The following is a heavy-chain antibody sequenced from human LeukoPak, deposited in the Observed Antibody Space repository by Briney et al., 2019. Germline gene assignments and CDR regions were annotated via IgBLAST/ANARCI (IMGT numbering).Heavy chain of an antibody. J-gene: IGHJ6*03. Sequence: GESLKISSKGSEYTFTSYWIGWVRQMPGKGLEWMGIIYPGDSDTRYSPSFQGQVTISADKSINTAYLQWSSLKASDTAMYYCARVTGSSFYYYYMDVWGKGTTVTVSS. D-gene: IGHD2-2*01. CDR3: ARVTGSSFYYYYMDV. CDR1: EYTFTSYW. V-gene: IGHV5-51*01. CDR2: IYPGDSDT.